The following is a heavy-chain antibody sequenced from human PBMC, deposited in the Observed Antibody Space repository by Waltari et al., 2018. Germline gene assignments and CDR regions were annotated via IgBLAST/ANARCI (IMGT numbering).Heavy chain of an antibody. Sequence: QEKLVESGGGVVQSGRSLKLSCEASGFSFTNYGMHWVRQAPGKGVEWVAIIGYDGSKKDYADSVKGRFDISRDNSRNTLYLQMDSLRAEDTAVYFCARDQYGESFYYAMNVWGQGTAVTVSS. J-gene: IGHJ6*02. CDR2: IGYDGSKK. V-gene: IGHV3-33*01. CDR3: ARDQYGESFYYAMNV. CDR1: GFSFTNYG. D-gene: IGHD1-26*01.